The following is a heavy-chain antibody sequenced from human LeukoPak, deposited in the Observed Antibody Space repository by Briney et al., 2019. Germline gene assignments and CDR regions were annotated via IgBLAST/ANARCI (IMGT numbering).Heavy chain of an antibody. Sequence: PGGSLRLSCAASGFTFSSYAMHWVRQAPGKGLEWVAVISNDGSSKYYTDSVKGRFTISRDNSKDTLYMQMNSLRAEDTAVYYCARDMYDSSGYLFDYWGQGTLVTVSS. J-gene: IGHJ4*02. CDR2: ISNDGSSK. CDR3: ARDMYDSSGYLFDY. D-gene: IGHD3-22*01. CDR1: GFTFSSYA. V-gene: IGHV3-30*04.